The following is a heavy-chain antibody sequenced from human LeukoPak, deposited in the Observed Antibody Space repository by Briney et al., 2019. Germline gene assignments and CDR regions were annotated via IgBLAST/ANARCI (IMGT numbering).Heavy chain of an antibody. CDR1: GYSISSGYY. Sequence: SETLSLTCIVSGYSISSGYYWGWIRQPPGKGLEWIGSIYHSGSTDYNPSLKSRVTISVDTSKNQFSLKLSSVTAADTAVYYCARVKRKYQLLKPLHETPSHYFDYWGQGTLVTVSS. CDR2: IYHSGST. CDR3: ARVKRKYQLLKPLHETPSHYFDY. D-gene: IGHD2-2*01. J-gene: IGHJ4*02. V-gene: IGHV4-38-2*02.